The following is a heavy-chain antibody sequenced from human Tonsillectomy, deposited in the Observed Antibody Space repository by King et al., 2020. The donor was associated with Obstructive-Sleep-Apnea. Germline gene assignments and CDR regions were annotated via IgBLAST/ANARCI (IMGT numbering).Heavy chain of an antibody. D-gene: IGHD5-18*01. CDR3: ARGDRGFSYGPVYYFDY. Sequence: VQLVESGAEARKPGESLKISCKGSGYSFANYWIGWVRQMPGKGLEFMGIIYPGDSDTTYRPSFQGHVTISADKSITTAYLQWSSLKASDTAMYYCARGDRGFSYGPVYYFDYWGQGTLVTVSS. CDR1: GYSFANYW. J-gene: IGHJ4*02. CDR2: IYPGDSDT. V-gene: IGHV5-51*01.